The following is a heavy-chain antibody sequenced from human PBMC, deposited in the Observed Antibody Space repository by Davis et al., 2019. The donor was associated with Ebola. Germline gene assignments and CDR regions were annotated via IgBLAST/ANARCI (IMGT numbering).Heavy chain of an antibody. CDR2: INPNSGGT. CDR1: GYTFTSYG. J-gene: IGHJ4*02. CDR3: ARRGDGSGSFDY. Sequence: ASVKVSCKASGYTFTSYGISWVRQAPGQGIEWMGWINPNSGGTNYAQKFQGRVTMTRDTSISTAYMELSRLRSDDTAVYYCARRGDGSGSFDYWDQGTLVTVSS. D-gene: IGHD3-10*01. V-gene: IGHV1-2*02.